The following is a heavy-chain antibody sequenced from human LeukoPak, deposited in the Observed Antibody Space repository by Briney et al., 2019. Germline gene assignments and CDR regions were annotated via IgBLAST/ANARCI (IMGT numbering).Heavy chain of an antibody. J-gene: IGHJ4*02. CDR1: GFTFSDYY. CDR3: ARSRSYYPADY. CDR2: INSSNTYT. V-gene: IGHV3-11*03. Sequence: PGGSLRLSCAASGFTFSDYYMSWIRQAPGKGLEWVSYINSSNTYTNYAGSEKGRFTISRDDAKNSLFLQMNSRRADNPALYYLARSRSYYPADYWGQGTPVSVSS. D-gene: IGHD1-26*01.